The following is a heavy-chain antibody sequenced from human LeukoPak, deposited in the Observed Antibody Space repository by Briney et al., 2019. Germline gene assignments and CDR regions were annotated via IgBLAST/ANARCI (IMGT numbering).Heavy chain of an antibody. D-gene: IGHD3-10*01. CDR1: VFTFSDYY. CDR2: ISSSGSTI. CDR3: ARDGLRFGAAEYFQH. Sequence: PGGALRLSCAASVFTFSDYYMSWIRQAPGKGLEWVSYISSSGSTIYYADSVKGRFTISRDNANNSLYLQMNSLRAEDTAVYYCARDGLRFGAAEYFQHWGQGTLVTVSS. J-gene: IGHJ1*01. V-gene: IGHV3-11*01.